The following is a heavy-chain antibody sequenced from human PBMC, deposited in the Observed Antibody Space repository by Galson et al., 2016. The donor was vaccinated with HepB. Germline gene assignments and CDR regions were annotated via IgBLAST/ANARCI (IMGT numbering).Heavy chain of an antibody. CDR1: GDAFTSYG. J-gene: IGHJ6*02. D-gene: IGHD2-2*01. CDR2: ISNYKGDT. V-gene: IGHV1-18*01. Sequence: VKVSCKASGDAFTSYGVSWVRQAPGQGLEWMGWISNYKGDTDYAQNFQGRVTMTRDTSTSTAYMELRSLRSDDTAVYYCASGVVVPAAPTNQYFYFSAMDVWGQGTTVTVSS. CDR3: ASGVVVPAAPTNQYFYFSAMDV.